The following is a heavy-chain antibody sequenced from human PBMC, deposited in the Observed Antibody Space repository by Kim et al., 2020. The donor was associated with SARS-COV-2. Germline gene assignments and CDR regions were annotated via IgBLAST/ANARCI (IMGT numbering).Heavy chain of an antibody. Sequence: GGSLRLSCAASGFTFSRYWMHWVRQPPGKVLVWVSRIYSDGSGTSYADSVKGRFTISRDNAKNTLYLQMNSLRAEDTALYYCARRAVDSSGTYYFDYWG. J-gene: IGHJ4*01. CDR3: ARRAVDSSGTYYFDY. CDR1: GFTFSRYW. V-gene: IGHV3-74*01. CDR2: IYSDGSGT. D-gene: IGHD3-22*01.